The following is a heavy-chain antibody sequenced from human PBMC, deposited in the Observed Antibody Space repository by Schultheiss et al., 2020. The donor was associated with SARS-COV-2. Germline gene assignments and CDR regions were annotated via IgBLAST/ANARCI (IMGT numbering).Heavy chain of an antibody. J-gene: IGHJ3*02. D-gene: IGHD3-9*01. CDR1: GFTFSSYA. Sequence: GGSLRLSCAASGFTFSSYAMSWVRQAPGKGLEWVSAISGSGGSTYYADSVKGRFTISRDNSKNTLYLQMNSLRAEDTAVYYCARDLLSPSILTGYYRWSGNAFDIWGQGTMVTVSS. CDR2: ISGSGGST. CDR3: ARDLLSPSILTGYYRWSGNAFDI. V-gene: IGHV3-23*01.